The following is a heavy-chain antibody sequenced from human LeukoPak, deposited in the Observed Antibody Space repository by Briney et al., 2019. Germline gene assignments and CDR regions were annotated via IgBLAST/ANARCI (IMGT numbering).Heavy chain of an antibody. CDR2: INSDGSTT. D-gene: IGHD3-3*01. CDR3: ANLEYGNAFDI. V-gene: IGHV3-74*01. CDR1: GFTLSTYW. Sequence: GGSLRLSCAASGFTLSTYWMHWVRQVPGKGLLWVSRINSDGSTTTYADSVKGRFTISRDNAKNTLYLQMNSLRAEDTAVYYCANLEYGNAFDIWGQGTMVTVSS. J-gene: IGHJ3*02.